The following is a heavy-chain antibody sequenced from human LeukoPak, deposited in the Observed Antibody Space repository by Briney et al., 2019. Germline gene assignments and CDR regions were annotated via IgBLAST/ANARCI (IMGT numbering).Heavy chain of an antibody. V-gene: IGHV3-7*01. CDR2: INEDGSDK. CDR3: VSWAGKYYETSDYSLAPSSS. J-gene: IGHJ5*02. Sequence: GGSLRLSCAASGFTFNNYWMSWIRQAPGKGLKWAAHINEDGSDKYYVDSVKGRFTISRDNAKNSLYLQMNSLRAEDTAVYYCVSWAGKYYETSDYSLAPSSSWGQGTLVTVSS. D-gene: IGHD3-22*01. CDR1: GFTFNNYW.